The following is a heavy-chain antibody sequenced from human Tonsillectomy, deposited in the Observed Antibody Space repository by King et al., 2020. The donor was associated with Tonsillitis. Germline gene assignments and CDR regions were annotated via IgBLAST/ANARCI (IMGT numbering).Heavy chain of an antibody. CDR3: ARPRDSSAYCDY. V-gene: IGHV4-39*01. D-gene: IGHD3-22*01. CDR1: GGSISTSSYY. J-gene: IGHJ4*02. Sequence: QLQESGPGLVKPSETLSLTCTVSGGSISTSSYYWGWIRQPPGKGLEWIGSIYYSGSTYYNPSLKSRVTISVDTSKNQFSLKLSSVTAADTAVYYCARPRDSSAYCDYWGQGTQVTVSS. CDR2: IYYSGST.